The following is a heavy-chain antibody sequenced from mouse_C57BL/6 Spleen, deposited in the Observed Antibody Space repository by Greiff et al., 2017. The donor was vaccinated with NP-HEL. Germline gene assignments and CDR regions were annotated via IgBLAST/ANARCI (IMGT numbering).Heavy chain of an antibody. Sequence: QVQLQQSGAELVRPGSSVKLSCKASGYTFTSYWMDWVKQRPGQGLEWIGNIYPSDSETHYNQKFKDKATLTVDKSSSTAYMQLSSLTSEDSAVYYCARYGDWAYAMDYWGQGTSVTVSS. CDR2: IYPSDSET. J-gene: IGHJ4*01. V-gene: IGHV1-61*01. CDR3: ARYGDWAYAMDY. CDR1: GYTFTSYW. D-gene: IGHD4-1*01.